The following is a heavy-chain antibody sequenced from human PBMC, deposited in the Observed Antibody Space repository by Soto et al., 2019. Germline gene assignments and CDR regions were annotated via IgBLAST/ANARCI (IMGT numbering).Heavy chain of an antibody. CDR3: AIESGGATATLDYYYFYMDV. V-gene: IGHV1-2*04. Sequence: QVQLVQSGAEVRKPGASVTVSCRSSGDSFNDYYIHWVRQAPGQGLEWMGWINPNSGVTKYAQKFQGWVSMTRDTSIRTVYMKLSRLRSDDTAVYYCAIESGGATATLDYYYFYMDVWGTGTTVTVSS. J-gene: IGHJ6*03. D-gene: IGHD5-12*01. CDR1: GDSFNDYY. CDR2: INPNSGVT.